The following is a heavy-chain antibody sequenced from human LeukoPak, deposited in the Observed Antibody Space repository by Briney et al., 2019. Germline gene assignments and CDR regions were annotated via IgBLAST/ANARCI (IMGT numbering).Heavy chain of an antibody. CDR2: IIPIFGTA. V-gene: IGHV1-69*13. CDR1: GYTFTSYY. J-gene: IGHJ4*02. D-gene: IGHD3-22*01. Sequence: ASVKVSCKASGYTFTSYYMHWVRQAPGQGLEWMGGIIPIFGTANYAQKFQGRVTITADESTSTAYMELSSLRSEDTAVYYCARTYDSSGYPFTPFDYWGQGTLVTVSS. CDR3: ARTYDSSGYPFTPFDY.